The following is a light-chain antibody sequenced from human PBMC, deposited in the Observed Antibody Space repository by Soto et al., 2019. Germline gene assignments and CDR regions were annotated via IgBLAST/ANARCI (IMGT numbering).Light chain of an antibody. V-gene: IGKV3-11*01. Sequence: EIVLTQSPATLSLSPGARAPLSCRASPSVANFVAWYQQKPGQAPRLLIYGAFNRATGIPARFSGSGSGTDFTLTISSLEPEDSAVYYCQQRNIWPPVTFGHGTRLEIK. CDR3: QQRNIWPPVT. CDR1: PSVANF. CDR2: GAF. J-gene: IGKJ5*01.